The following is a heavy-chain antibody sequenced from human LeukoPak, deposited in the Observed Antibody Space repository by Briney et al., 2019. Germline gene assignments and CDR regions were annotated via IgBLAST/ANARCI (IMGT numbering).Heavy chain of an antibody. Sequence: ASVKVSCKASGYTFTSYDINWVRQATGQGLEWMGWMNPNSGNTGYAQKFQGRVTMTRNTSISTAYMELSSLRSEDTAVYYCARAGGDSYYFDYWGQGTLVTVSS. CDR2: MNPNSGNT. CDR3: ARAGGDSYYFDY. D-gene: IGHD3-16*01. V-gene: IGHV1-8*01. J-gene: IGHJ4*02. CDR1: GYTFTSYD.